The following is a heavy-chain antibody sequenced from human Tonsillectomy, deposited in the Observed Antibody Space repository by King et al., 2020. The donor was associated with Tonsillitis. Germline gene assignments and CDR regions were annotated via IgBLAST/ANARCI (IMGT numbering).Heavy chain of an antibody. CDR2: ISYDGSNK. V-gene: IGHV3-30*18. Sequence: VQLVESGGGVVQPGRSLRLSCAASGFTFSSFGMHWVRQAPGKGLEWVAVISYDGSNKYYADSVKGRFTISRDNSKNTLYLQMNSLRAEDTAVYYCAKGAVAVEDCDYWGQGTRVTVST. CDR1: GFTFSSFG. J-gene: IGHJ4*02. CDR3: AKGAVAVEDCDY. D-gene: IGHD6-19*01.